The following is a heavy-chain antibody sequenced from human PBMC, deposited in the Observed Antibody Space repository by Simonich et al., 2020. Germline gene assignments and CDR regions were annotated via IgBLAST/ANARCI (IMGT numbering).Heavy chain of an antibody. V-gene: IGHV4-39*01. Sequence: QLQLQESGPGLVKPSETLSLTCTVSGGSISSSSYYWGWIRQPPGKGLGWIGSIYFSGSNYYNPALKRRVTISLDTSKNQFSLKLSSVTAADTAVYYCARHAGFAFDIWGQGTMVTVSS. CDR1: GGSISSSSYY. J-gene: IGHJ3*02. D-gene: IGHD6-13*01. CDR3: ARHAGFAFDI. CDR2: IYFSGSN.